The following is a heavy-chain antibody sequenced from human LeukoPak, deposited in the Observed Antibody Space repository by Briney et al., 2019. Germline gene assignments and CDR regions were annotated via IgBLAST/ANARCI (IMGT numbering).Heavy chain of an antibody. J-gene: IGHJ4*02. CDR3: ARVQFAAGRGGYFDY. CDR1: GFTFSSYA. CDR2: ISYDGSNK. V-gene: IGHV3-30*04. D-gene: IGHD6-13*01. Sequence: GGSLRLSCAASGFTFSSYAMHWVRQAPGKGLEWVAVISYDGSNKYYADSVKGRFTISRDNSKNTLYLQMNSLRAEDTAVYYCARVQFAAGRGGYFDYWGQGTLVTVSS.